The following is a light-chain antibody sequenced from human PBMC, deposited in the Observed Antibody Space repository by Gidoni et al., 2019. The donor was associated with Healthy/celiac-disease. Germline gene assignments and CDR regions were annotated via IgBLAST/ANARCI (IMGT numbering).Light chain of an antibody. CDR3: QQYNNWPGT. CDR1: QRVSSN. CDR2: GAS. Sequence: EMVMTQSPATLSVSPGKRATLSCRASQRVSSNLAWYQQKPGQAPRLLIYGASTRATGIPARFSGSGSGTEFTLTISSLQSEDFALYYCQQYNNWPGTFGQGTKVEIK. J-gene: IGKJ1*01. V-gene: IGKV3-15*01.